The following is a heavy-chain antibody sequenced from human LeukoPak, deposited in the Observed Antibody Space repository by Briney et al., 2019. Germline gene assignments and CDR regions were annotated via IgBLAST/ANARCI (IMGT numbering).Heavy chain of an antibody. CDR2: INHSGST. J-gene: IGHJ5*02. CDR3: ARAPLAAAGTGWFDP. V-gene: IGHV4-34*01. D-gene: IGHD6-13*01. CDR1: GGSFSGYY. Sequence: SETLSLTYAVYGGSFSGYYWSWIRQPPGKGLEWIGEINHSGSTNYNPSLKSQVTISVDTSKNQFSLKLSSVTAADTAVYYCARAPLAAAGTGWFDPWGEGTLVTVSS.